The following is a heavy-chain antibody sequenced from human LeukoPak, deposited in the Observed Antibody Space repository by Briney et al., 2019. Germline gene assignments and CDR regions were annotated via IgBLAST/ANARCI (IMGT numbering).Heavy chain of an antibody. CDR2: IYYSGST. CDR3: ARSPVARYYYDSSGDNWFDP. CDR1: GGSISSYY. D-gene: IGHD3-22*01. Sequence: SETLSLTCTVSGGSISSYYWSWIRQPPGKGLEWIGYIYYSGSTNYNPSLKSRVTISVDTSKNQFSLKLSSVTAADTAVYYCARSPVARYYYDSSGDNWFDPWGQGTLVTVSS. J-gene: IGHJ5*02. V-gene: IGHV4-59*13.